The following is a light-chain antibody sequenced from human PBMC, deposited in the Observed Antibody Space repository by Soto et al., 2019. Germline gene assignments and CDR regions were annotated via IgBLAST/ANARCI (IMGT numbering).Light chain of an antibody. CDR1: QSVAGY. CDR2: AAS. CDR3: QQSYTSSWT. V-gene: IGKV1-39*01. J-gene: IGKJ1*01. Sequence: DIQITHAPSSLSASVGDRVTLTCRSSQSVAGYLNWYQQKPGGAPHLLIYAASTLQSGVPSRFSGSGSGTDFKLTISSLQPEDVATYYCQQSYTSSWTLGPGTKVDIK.